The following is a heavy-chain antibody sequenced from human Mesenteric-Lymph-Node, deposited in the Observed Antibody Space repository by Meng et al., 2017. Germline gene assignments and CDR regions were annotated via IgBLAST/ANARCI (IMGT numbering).Heavy chain of an antibody. CDR1: AGTIRSNA. V-gene: IGHV1-69*13. CDR3: ARDYMELDVQH. Sequence: SWAGVERDAASGMMSSRAAAGTIRSNATIWVVQCPGQGLVGWGGIIIIFVTANNDQKFQERVTITADEYTSTAYMEQSSLRSEDTTVYYCARDYMELDVQHWGQGTLVTVSS. CDR2: IIIIFVTA. J-gene: IGHJ1*01. D-gene: IGHD3/OR15-3a*01.